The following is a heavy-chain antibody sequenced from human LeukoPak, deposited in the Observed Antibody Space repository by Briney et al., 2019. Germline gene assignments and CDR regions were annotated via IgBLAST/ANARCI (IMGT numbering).Heavy chain of an antibody. CDR2: ISGSGDNT. D-gene: IGHD6-13*01. V-gene: IGHV3-23*01. Sequence: GGSLRLSCAASGFAFSNCGMSWVRLPPGKGLEWVSVISGSGDNTYYANSVKGRFTVSRDNSKNTLYLQMNNVRGEDTALYYCTKGPYGSSIYYGMDVWGQGTTVTVSS. J-gene: IGHJ6*02. CDR1: GFAFSNCG. CDR3: TKGPYGSSIYYGMDV.